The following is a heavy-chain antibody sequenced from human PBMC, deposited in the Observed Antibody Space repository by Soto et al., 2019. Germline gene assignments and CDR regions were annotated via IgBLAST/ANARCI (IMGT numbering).Heavy chain of an antibody. V-gene: IGHV3-23*01. CDR2: ISGSGGST. Sequence: PGGSLRLSCAASGFTFRSYAMLWVRQAPGKGLEWVSAISGSGGSTYYADSVKGRFTISRDNSKNTLFLQMNSLRAEDTAVYYCAKRPTYYYDSSGYYFDYWGQGTLVTVSS. J-gene: IGHJ4*02. CDR1: GFTFRSYA. CDR3: AKRPTYYYDSSGYYFDY. D-gene: IGHD3-22*01.